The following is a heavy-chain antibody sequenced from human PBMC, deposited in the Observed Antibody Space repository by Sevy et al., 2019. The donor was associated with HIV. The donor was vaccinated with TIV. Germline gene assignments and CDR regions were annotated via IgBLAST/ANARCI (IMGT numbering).Heavy chain of an antibody. D-gene: IGHD3-10*01. V-gene: IGHV3-43*01. CDR3: AKDGGSGEYFQH. CDR1: GFTFDDYT. J-gene: IGHJ1*01. Sequence: GGSLRLSCAASGFTFDDYTMHWVRQAPGKGLEWVSLISWDGGSTYYADSVKGRFTISRDNSKNSLYLQMNSLRTEDTALYYCAKDGGSGEYFQHWGHGTLVTVSS. CDR2: ISWDGGST.